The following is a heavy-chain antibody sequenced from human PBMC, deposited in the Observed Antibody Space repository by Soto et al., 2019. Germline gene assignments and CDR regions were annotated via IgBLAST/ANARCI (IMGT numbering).Heavy chain of an antibody. CDR1: GFTFSSYS. V-gene: IGHV3-21*01. CDR2: ISSSSSYI. J-gene: IGHJ4*02. CDR3: ARDPPYYYDSSGYYS. Sequence: PGGSLRLSCAASGFTFSSYSMNWVRQAPGKGLEWVSSISSSSSYIYYADSVKGRFNNSRDNAKNSLNLKMNSLRAEDTAVYYCARDPPYYYDSSGYYSWGQGTLVTVSS. D-gene: IGHD3-22*01.